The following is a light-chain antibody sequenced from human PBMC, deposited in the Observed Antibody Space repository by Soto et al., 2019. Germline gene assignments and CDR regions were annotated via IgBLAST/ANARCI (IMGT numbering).Light chain of an antibody. J-gene: IGKJ5*01. Sequence: EFVLTQSPGTLSLSPGERATLSCRASQSVSSSYLAWYQQKPGQAPRLLIYGASSRATGIPDRFRGSGSGTEFTLTISSLQSEDFAVYYCQQYDNWVTFGQGTRLEIK. CDR2: GAS. V-gene: IGKV3-20*01. CDR3: QQYDNWVT. CDR1: QSVSSSY.